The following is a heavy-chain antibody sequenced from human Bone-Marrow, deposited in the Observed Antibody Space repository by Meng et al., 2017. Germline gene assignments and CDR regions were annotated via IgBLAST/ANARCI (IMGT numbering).Heavy chain of an antibody. CDR3: ARVNRWGYSYGYSDI. CDR1: GFTFSDYY. V-gene: IGHV3-11*01. Sequence: GESLKISCAASGFTFSDYYMSWIRQAPGKGLEWVSYISSSGSTIYYADSVKGRFTISRDNAKNSLYLQMNSLSAEDTAVYYCARVNRWGYSYGYSDIWGQGTMVTVSS. CDR2: ISSSGSTI. D-gene: IGHD5-18*01. J-gene: IGHJ3*02.